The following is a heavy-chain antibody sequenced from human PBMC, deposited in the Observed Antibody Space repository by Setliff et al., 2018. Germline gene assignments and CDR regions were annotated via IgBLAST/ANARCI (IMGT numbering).Heavy chain of an antibody. CDR2: TYYIRNT. J-gene: IGHJ4*02. CDR3: ARGGVLGTGDFDY. D-gene: IGHD2-8*01. Sequence: SETLSLTCTVSGGSITSHYWSWIRQPPGKGLEWIGHTYYIRNTNYNPSLKSRVTISIDTSKNQFSLNLSSVTAADTAVYYCARGGVLGTGDFDYWGQGALVTVSS. V-gene: IGHV4-59*11. CDR1: GGSITSHY.